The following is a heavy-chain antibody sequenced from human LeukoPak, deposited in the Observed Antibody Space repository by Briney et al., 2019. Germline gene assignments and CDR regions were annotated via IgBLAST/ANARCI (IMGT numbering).Heavy chain of an antibody. CDR1: HYSISIGYY. D-gene: IGHD3-16*02. J-gene: IGHJ3*02. V-gene: IGHV4-38-2*02. CDR2: IYHTGDT. CDR3: ARVPPYRAFEI. Sequence: SETLSLTCTVSHYSISIGYYWAWIRQPPGKGLEWIASIYHTGDTFFNPSLRSRVSISVDTSKNQFSLNVTSVTAADTAVYYCARVPPYRAFEIWGQGTMVAVSS.